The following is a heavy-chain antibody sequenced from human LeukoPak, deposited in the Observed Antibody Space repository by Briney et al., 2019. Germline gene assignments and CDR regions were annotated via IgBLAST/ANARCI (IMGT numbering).Heavy chain of an antibody. J-gene: IGHJ4*02. CDR3: ANRDGYNYPLDY. Sequence: GASVKVSCKASGYTFTSYGISWVRQAPGQGLEWMGGIIPIFGTANYAQKFQGRVTITADKSTSTAYMELSSLRSEDTAVYYCANRDGYNYPLDYWGQGTLVTVSS. CDR1: GYTFTSYG. V-gene: IGHV1-69*06. CDR2: IIPIFGTA. D-gene: IGHD5-24*01.